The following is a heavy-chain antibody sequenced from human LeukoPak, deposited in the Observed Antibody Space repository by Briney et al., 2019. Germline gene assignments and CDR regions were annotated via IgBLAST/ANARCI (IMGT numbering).Heavy chain of an antibody. D-gene: IGHD6-19*01. CDR1: GFTFSSYW. J-gene: IGHJ4*02. V-gene: IGHV3-7*01. Sequence: GGSLRLSCAASGFTFSSYWMSWVRQAPGKGLEWVANIKQDGSEKYYVDSVKGRFTISRDNAKNSPYLQMNSLGAEDMAVYYCARDVSGWAHYYFDYWGQGTLVTVSS. CDR2: IKQDGSEK. CDR3: ARDVSGWAHYYFDY.